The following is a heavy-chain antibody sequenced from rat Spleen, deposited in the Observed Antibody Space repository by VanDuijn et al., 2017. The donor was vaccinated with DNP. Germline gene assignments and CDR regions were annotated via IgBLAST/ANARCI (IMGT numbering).Heavy chain of an antibody. CDR3: ARRSDYHDY. V-gene: IGHV3-1*01. CDR2: ISYSGST. J-gene: IGHJ2*01. CDR1: AYSITTNY. D-gene: IGHD1-11*01. Sequence: EVQLQESGPGLVKPSQSLSLTCSVTAYSITTNYWGWIRKFPGNKMEWVGHISYSGSTSYNPSLKSRISITRDTSKNQFFLHLNSVTTEDTATYYCARRSDYHDYWGQGVMVTVSS.